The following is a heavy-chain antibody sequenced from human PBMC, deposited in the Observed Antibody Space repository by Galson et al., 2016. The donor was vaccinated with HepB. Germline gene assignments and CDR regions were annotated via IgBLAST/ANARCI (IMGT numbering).Heavy chain of an antibody. V-gene: IGHV3-30*18. Sequence: SLRLSCAASGFTFSSYGMHWVRQAPGKGLEWVAVISYDGSNEYYTDPVKGRFTISRDNPRNTLYLEMNSLRAEDTAVYFCAKVNNGGGFILDSFDYWGQGTVVTVSS. D-gene: IGHD6-25*01. J-gene: IGHJ4*02. CDR2: ISYDGSNE. CDR1: GFTFSSYG. CDR3: AKVNNGGGFILDSFDY.